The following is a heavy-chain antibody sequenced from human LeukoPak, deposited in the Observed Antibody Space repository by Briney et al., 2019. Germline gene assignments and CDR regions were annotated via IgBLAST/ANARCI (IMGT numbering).Heavy chain of an antibody. Sequence: GGSLRLSCAASGFTVSSNYMSWVRQAPGKGLGWVPVIYSGGSTYYADSVKGRFTISRHNSKNTLYLQMNSLRAEDTAVYYCARGYSSGWYYFDYWGQGTLVTVSS. CDR1: GFTVSSNY. CDR2: IYSGGST. CDR3: ARGYSSGWYYFDY. V-gene: IGHV3-53*04. D-gene: IGHD6-19*01. J-gene: IGHJ4*02.